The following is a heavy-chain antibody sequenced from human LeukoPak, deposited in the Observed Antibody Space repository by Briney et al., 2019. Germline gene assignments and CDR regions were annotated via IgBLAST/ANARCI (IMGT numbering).Heavy chain of an antibody. J-gene: IGHJ4*02. D-gene: IGHD3-22*01. CDR1: GDSISSYY. Sequence: SETLSLTCTVSGDSISSYYWSWIRQPPGKGLEWIGYIYYSGSTNYNPSLKSRVTISVDTSKNQFSLKLSSVTAADTAVYYCARSYYDSSGSSWYFDYWGQGTLVTVSS. CDR3: ARSYYDSSGSSWYFDY. CDR2: IYYSGST. V-gene: IGHV4-59*01.